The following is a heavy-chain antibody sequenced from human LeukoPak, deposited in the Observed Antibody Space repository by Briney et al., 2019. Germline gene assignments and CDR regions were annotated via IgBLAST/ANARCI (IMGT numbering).Heavy chain of an antibody. Sequence: SVKVSCKASGGTFSSYAISWVRQAPGQGLEWMGGIIPIFGTANYAQKFQGRVTITTDESTSTAYMELSSLRSEDTAVYYCARGIAAAGTSDRPLFQHWGQGTLVTVSS. J-gene: IGHJ1*01. D-gene: IGHD6-13*01. CDR3: ARGIAAAGTSDRPLFQH. CDR2: IIPIFGTA. CDR1: GGTFSSYA. V-gene: IGHV1-69*05.